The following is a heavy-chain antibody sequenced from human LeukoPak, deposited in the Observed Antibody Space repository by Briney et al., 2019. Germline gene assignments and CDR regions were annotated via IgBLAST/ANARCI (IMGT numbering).Heavy chain of an antibody. V-gene: IGHV4-59*01. D-gene: IGHD2-8*01. CDR2: IYYSGST. J-gene: IGHJ3*02. CDR1: GGSISSYY. Sequence: SETLSLTCTVSGGSISSYYWSWSRQPPGKGLEWIGYIYYSGSTNYNPSLKSRVTISVDTSKNQFSLKLSSVTAADTAVYYCAIMSGSLYDDAFDIWGQGTMVTVSS. CDR3: AIMSGSLYDDAFDI.